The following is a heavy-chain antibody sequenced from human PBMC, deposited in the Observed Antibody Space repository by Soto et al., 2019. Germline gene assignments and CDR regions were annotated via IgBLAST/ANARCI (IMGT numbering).Heavy chain of an antibody. Sequence: QVQLQESGPGLVKPSETLSLTCTVSGGSISSYYWSWIRQPPGKGLEWIGYIYYSGSTNYNPSLKSPVTISVVTSKTQFALKLTSVPAADTAIYYCTRRYVYAFDIWGQGTMGTVSS. CDR1: GGSISSYY. V-gene: IGHV4-59*08. J-gene: IGHJ3*02. CDR2: IYYSGST. CDR3: TRRYVYAFDI. D-gene: IGHD2-2*01.